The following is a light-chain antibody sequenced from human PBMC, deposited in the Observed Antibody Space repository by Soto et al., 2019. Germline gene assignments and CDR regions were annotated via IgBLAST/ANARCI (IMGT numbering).Light chain of an antibody. CDR3: QQSYGTPLT. CDR1: QSISNY. CDR2: AAS. V-gene: IGKV1-39*01. Sequence: DMEMTQSPSSLSASVGDRVTITCRASQSISNYLNWYQHKPGKVPKLLIYAASSLQCGVPTRFSGGGSGTDFTLTINRLQPEDSATSDSQQSYGTPLTFGGGTKIEIK. J-gene: IGKJ4*01.